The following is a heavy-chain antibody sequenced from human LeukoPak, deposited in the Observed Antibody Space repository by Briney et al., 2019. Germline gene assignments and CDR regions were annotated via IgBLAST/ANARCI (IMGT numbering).Heavy chain of an antibody. CDR1: GFTFGSYA. D-gene: IGHD6-19*01. CDR3: AKTTAGYSSGRYPGWPVDY. V-gene: IGHV3-23*01. J-gene: IGHJ4*02. CDR2: ISGSGGST. Sequence: GGSLRLSCAASGFTFGSYAMYWVRQAPGKGLEWVSGISGSGGSTFYADSVKGRFTISRDNTENTVYLQMNSLRADDTAVYYCAKTTAGYSSGRYPGWPVDYWGQGTLVTVSS.